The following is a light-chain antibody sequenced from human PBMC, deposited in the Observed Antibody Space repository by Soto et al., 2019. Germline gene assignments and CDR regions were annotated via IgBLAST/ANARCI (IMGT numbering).Light chain of an antibody. Sequence: ILGTQSPATLSLSPGERVTLSCRASQSVSNSLAWYQQKPGQPPRLLIYDVPNRATGIPARFSGSGSGTDFTLTITSLEPEDFAVYFCHQRYNWPRVTFGQGTRLEIK. CDR2: DVP. CDR1: QSVSNS. J-gene: IGKJ5*01. CDR3: HQRYNWPRVT. V-gene: IGKV3-11*01.